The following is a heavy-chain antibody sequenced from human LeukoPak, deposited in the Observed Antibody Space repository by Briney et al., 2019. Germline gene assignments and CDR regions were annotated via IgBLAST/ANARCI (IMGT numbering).Heavy chain of an antibody. CDR3: ARDTDYYGSGRHGYFDH. CDR2: IYSGGST. D-gene: IGHD3-10*01. Sequence: PGGSLRLSCAASGLTISNNFMGWVRQAPGKGLEWVSLIYSGGSTYSADSVKGRFTISRDNSKNTLHLQMNSLRVEHTAVYYCARDTDYYGSGRHGYFDHWGQGTLVTVSS. CDR1: GLTISNNF. V-gene: IGHV3-66*01. J-gene: IGHJ1*01.